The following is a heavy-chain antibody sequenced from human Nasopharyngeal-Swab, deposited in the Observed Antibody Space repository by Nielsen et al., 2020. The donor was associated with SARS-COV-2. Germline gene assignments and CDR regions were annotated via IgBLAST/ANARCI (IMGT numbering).Heavy chain of an antibody. CDR2: IRSKAYGGTT. V-gene: IGHV3-49*04. D-gene: IGHD3-22*01. CDR1: GFTFGDYA. CDR3: TRGYDTFDY. J-gene: IGHJ4*02. Sequence: GESLKISCTASGFTFGDYAMSWVRQAPGKGLEWVGFIRSKAYGGTTEYAASVKGSFTISRDDSKSIAYLQMNSLKTEDTAVYYCTRGYDTFDYWGQGTLVTVSS.